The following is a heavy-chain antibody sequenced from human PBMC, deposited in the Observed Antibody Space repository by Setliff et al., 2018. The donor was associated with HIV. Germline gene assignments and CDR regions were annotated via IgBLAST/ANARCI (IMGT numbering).Heavy chain of an antibody. D-gene: IGHD5-12*01. V-gene: IGHV4-59*01. Sequence: ASETLSLTCTVSGGSISSYYWSWIRQPPGKGLEWIGYIYYSGSTNYNPSLKSRDTISVDTSKNQFSLKLSSVTAADTAVYYCARHGYDPLYYYYYMDVWGKGTTVTVSS. CDR3: ARHGYDPLYYYYYMDV. J-gene: IGHJ6*03. CDR2: IYYSGST. CDR1: GGSISSYY.